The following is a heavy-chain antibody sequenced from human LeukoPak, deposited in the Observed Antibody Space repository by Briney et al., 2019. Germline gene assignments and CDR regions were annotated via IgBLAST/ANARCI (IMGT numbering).Heavy chain of an antibody. J-gene: IGHJ5*02. CDR1: GFTFSSYS. CDR3: AREYIVATIGWFDP. Sequence: GGSLRLSCAASGFTFSSYSMNWVRQAPGKGLEWVSSISSSSSYIYYADSVKGRFTIPRDNAKNSLYLQMNSLRAEDTAVYYCAREYIVATIGWFDPWGQGTLVTVSS. CDR2: ISSSSSYI. D-gene: IGHD5-12*01. V-gene: IGHV3-21*01.